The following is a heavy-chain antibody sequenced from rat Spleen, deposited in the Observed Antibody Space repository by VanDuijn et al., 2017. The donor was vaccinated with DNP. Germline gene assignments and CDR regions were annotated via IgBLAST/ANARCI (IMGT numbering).Heavy chain of an antibody. D-gene: IGHD1-11*01. CDR2: IFYDGSST. V-gene: IGHV5-7*01. CDR1: GFTFSDYN. Sequence: EVQLVESGGGLVQPGRSLKLSCAASGFTFSDYNMAWVRQAPKKGLEWVATIFYDGSSTYYRDSVKCRFTISRDNAKSTLYLQMNSLRSEDTATYYCATFEGRDAWGQGTSVTVSS. CDR3: ATFEGRDA. J-gene: IGHJ4*01.